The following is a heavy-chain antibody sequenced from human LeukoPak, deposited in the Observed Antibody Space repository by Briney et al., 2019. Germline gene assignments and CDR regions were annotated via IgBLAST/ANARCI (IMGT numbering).Heavy chain of an antibody. Sequence: GGSLRLSCAASGFTFSSYWMSWVRQAPGKGLEWVAHIKQDGSEKYYVDSVKGRFTISRDNAKNSLYLQMNSLRAEDAAVYYCARDQIHYDFWSGYFNAYYGMDVWGQGTTVTVSS. CDR1: GFTFSSYW. CDR2: IKQDGSEK. D-gene: IGHD3-3*01. CDR3: ARDQIHYDFWSGYFNAYYGMDV. V-gene: IGHV3-7*03. J-gene: IGHJ6*02.